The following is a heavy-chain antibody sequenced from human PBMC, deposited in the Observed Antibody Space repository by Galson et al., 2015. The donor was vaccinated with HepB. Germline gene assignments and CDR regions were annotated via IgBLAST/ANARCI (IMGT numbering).Heavy chain of an antibody. J-gene: IGHJ3*02. CDR1: GYTFTGYY. Sequence: SVKVSCKASGYTFTGYYMHWVRQAPGQGLEWMGWMNPNSGNTGYAQKFQGRVTMTRNTSISTAYMELSSLRSEDTAVYYCARPRGWLNAFDIWGQGTMVTVSS. CDR2: MNPNSGNT. V-gene: IGHV1-8*02. CDR3: ARPRGWLNAFDI. D-gene: IGHD6-19*01.